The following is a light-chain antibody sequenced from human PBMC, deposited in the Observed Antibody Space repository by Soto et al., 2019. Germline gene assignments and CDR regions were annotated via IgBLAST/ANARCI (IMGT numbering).Light chain of an antibody. V-gene: IGLV2-14*03. Sequence: QSALTQPASASGSPGQSITISCTGTSSDVGGYKYVSWYQHHPGKAPTLMIYDVSNRPSGVSNRFSGSKSGNTASLTISGLPTEDEADYYCSSYTSSSTLHVFGPGTKLTVL. J-gene: IGLJ1*01. CDR3: SSYTSSSTLHV. CDR2: DVS. CDR1: SSDVGGYKY.